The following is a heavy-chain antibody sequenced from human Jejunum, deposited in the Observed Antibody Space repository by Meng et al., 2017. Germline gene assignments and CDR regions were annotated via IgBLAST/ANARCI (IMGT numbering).Heavy chain of an antibody. CDR1: GGSISGDY. D-gene: IGHD1-26*01. V-gene: IGHV4-59*01. J-gene: IGHJ6*02. CDR2: IHYSGDT. Sequence: SETLSLTCTVSGGSISGDYWSWIRQSPGKGLEWIAYIHYSGDTKYNPSLKSRVTTSVDMSNNQFSLRLSSVTAADTAVYYCARDNWEIKSQIWSFYGMDVWGQGTTVTVSS. CDR3: ARDNWEIKSQIWSFYGMDV.